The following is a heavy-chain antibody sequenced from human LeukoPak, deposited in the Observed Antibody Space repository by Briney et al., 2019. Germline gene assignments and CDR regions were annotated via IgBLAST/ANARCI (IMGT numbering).Heavy chain of an antibody. CDR1: GGSFSGYY. D-gene: IGHD6-19*01. CDR2: INHSGST. J-gene: IGHJ4*02. V-gene: IGHV4-34*01. CDR3: ARGLFPTCWLVHEKDY. Sequence: PSETLSLTCAVYGGSFSGYYWGWIRQPPGKGLEWVGEINHSGSTNYNPSLKSRVTISVDMSKTQFSLKLSSVTAADTAVYYCARGLFPTCWLVHEKDYWGQGNLVTVSS.